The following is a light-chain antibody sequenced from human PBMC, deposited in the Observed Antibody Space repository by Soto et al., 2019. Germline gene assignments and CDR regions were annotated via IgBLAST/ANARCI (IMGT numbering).Light chain of an antibody. V-gene: IGKV3-20*01. J-gene: IGKJ1*01. CDR3: QQYGSSGT. CDR1: QSISSSY. CDR2: GAS. Sequence: ELVWTQSPATLSLSPGESAPLSYRASQSISSSYLAWYQQRPGQAPRLLIYGASNRATGIPDRFSGSGSGTDFTLTISRLEPEDFAVYYCQQYGSSGTFGQGTKVDIK.